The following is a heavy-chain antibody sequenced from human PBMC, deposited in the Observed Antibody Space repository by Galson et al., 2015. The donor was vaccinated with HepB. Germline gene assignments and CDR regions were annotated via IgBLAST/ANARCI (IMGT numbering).Heavy chain of an antibody. Sequence: SVKVSCKASGYFFTDYYIHWVRQAPGQGLEWMGIINPSGGSTTYAQKFQGRVTMTRDTSTSTVYMELSSLKSEDTAVYYCARDHYGSGWGYFDYWGQGNLVTVSS. D-gene: IGHD3-10*01. CDR2: INPSGGST. CDR1: GYFFTDYY. CDR3: ARDHYGSGWGYFDY. J-gene: IGHJ4*02. V-gene: IGHV1-46*01.